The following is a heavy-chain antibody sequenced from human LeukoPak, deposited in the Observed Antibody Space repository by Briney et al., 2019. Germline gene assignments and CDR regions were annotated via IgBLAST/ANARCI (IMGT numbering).Heavy chain of an antibody. Sequence: GGSLRLSCAASGFTFSSYAMSWVRQAPGKGLEWVSAISGSGGSTYYADSVKGRFTISRDNSKNTLYLQMNSLETEDTAVYYCAVGYCSGGSCYQLDSWGQGTLVTVSS. CDR2: ISGSGGST. CDR3: AVGYCSGGSCYQLDS. CDR1: GFTFSSYA. J-gene: IGHJ4*02. D-gene: IGHD2-15*01. V-gene: IGHV3-23*01.